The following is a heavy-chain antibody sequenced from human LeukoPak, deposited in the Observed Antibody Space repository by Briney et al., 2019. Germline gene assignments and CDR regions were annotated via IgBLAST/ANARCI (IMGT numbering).Heavy chain of an antibody. Sequence: GGSLRLSCAASGFAFSTYSMSWVRQAPGKGLEWVSAISGSGVSTYYAGSVQGRFTISRDNSKNTLYLQMDSLRAEDTAVYHCARKPIAVAACSFDSWGQGALVSVSS. D-gene: IGHD6-19*01. CDR3: ARKPIAVAACSFDS. CDR1: GFAFSTYS. CDR2: ISGSGVST. V-gene: IGHV3-23*01. J-gene: IGHJ4*02.